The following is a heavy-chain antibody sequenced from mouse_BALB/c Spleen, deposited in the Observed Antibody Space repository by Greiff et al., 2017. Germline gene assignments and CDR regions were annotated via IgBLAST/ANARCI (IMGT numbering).Heavy chain of an antibody. V-gene: IGHV1S29*02. CDR1: GYTFTDYN. J-gene: IGHJ3*01. Sequence: VQLQQSGPELVKPGASVKISCKASGYTFTDYNMHWVKQSHGKSLEWIGYIYPYNGGTGYNQKFKSKATLTVDNSSSTAYMELRSLTSEDSAVYYCARSNYDYDEEAWFAYWGQGTLVTVSA. D-gene: IGHD2-4*01. CDR3: ARSNYDYDEEAWFAY. CDR2: IYPYNGGT.